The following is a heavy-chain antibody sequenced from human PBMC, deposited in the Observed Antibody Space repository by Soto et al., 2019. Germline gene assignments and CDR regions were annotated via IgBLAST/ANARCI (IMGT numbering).Heavy chain of an antibody. D-gene: IGHD3-10*01. J-gene: IGHJ6*02. CDR1: KVTAW. CDR3: GDMDGSYSGVDV. V-gene: IGHV3-15*01. Sequence: EVQLVASGGGLVKPGGSLRLSCGASKVTAWMSWVRQAPGKGLEWVDRIKSKAVGETIDYAAPVQGSFTISRDDSKDMVYLEMNSLKIADSAVYSCGDMDGSYSGVDVWGQGTRVIVSS. CDR2: IKSKAVGETI.